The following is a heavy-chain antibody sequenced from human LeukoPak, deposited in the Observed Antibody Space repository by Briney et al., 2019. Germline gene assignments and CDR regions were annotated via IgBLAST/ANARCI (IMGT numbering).Heavy chain of an antibody. CDR3: AKQELGIFRGSDY. D-gene: IGHD7-27*01. V-gene: IGHV3-23*01. CDR1: GFTFSSYA. CDR2: ISGSGGNT. J-gene: IGHJ4*02. Sequence: GGSLRLSCAASGFTFSSYAMSWVGQAPGKGLESVSAISGSGGNTYYTDSVKGRFTISRDNSKNTLFLQMNSLRAEDTAVYYCAKQELGIFRGSDYWGQGTLVTVSS.